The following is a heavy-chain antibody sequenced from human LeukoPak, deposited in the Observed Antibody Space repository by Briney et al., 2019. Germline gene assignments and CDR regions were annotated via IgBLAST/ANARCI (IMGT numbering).Heavy chain of an antibody. CDR1: GGSISSHY. CDR3: ARESRYCSSISCPSDY. D-gene: IGHD2-2*01. Sequence: SETLSLTCTVSGGSISSHYWSWIRQPPGKGLEWIGYIYYSGSTNYNPSLKSRVTISVDTSKNQFSLKLSSVTAADTAVYYCARESRYCSSISCPSDYWGQGTLVTVSS. J-gene: IGHJ4*02. CDR2: IYYSGST. V-gene: IGHV4-59*11.